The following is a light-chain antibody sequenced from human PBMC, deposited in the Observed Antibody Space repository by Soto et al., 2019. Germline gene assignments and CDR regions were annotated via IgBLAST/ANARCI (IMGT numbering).Light chain of an antibody. V-gene: IGLV7-46*01. J-gene: IGLJ2*01. CDR3: LLSYGGARH. CDR2: QTS. CDR1: TGTVTSGHY. Sequence: QAVVTQEPSLTVSPGGTVTLTCGSSTGTVTSGHYPYWFQQKPGQAPRTLIYQTSNKHSWTPARFSGTLLGDKAALTLSGAQPEDEAEYYCLLSYGGARHFGGGTKLTVL.